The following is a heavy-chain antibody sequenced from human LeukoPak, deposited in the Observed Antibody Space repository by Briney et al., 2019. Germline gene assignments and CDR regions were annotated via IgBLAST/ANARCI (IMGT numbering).Heavy chain of an antibody. D-gene: IGHD6-19*01. Sequence: GGSLRLSCAVSGFNFRDHWMDWVRQAPGKGLQWVGHIRNDGSETYYLDSLKGRFSISRDNTNNALYLQMNSLRVEDTAVYYCVKNDGWFHLAQWGQGTLVTVSS. J-gene: IGHJ4*02. CDR3: VKNDGWFHLAQ. CDR1: GFNFRDHW. V-gene: IGHV3-7*03. CDR2: IRNDGSET.